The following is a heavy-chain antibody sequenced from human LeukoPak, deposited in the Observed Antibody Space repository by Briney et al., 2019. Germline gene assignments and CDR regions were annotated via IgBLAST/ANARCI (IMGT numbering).Heavy chain of an antibody. CDR2: IKQDGSEK. CDR1: GFTFSSYW. V-gene: IGHV3-7*01. D-gene: IGHD3-16*02. J-gene: IGHJ4*02. Sequence: GGSLRLSCAASGFTFSSYWMSWVRQAPGKGLEWVANIKQDGSEKYYVDSVKGRFTISRDNAKNSLYLQMNSLRAEDTAVYYCARGHRFNDYVWGSYRSSRNLDYWGQGTLVTVSS. CDR3: ARGHRFNDYVWGSYRSSRNLDY.